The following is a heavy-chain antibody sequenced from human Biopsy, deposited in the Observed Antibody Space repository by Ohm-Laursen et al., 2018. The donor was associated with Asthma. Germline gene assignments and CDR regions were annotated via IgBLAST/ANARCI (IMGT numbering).Heavy chain of an antibody. CDR2: IWYDGSNK. D-gene: IGHD4-17*01. J-gene: IGHJ4*02. Sequence: SLRLSCSASGFTFSSYGMHWVRQAPGKGLEWVAGIWYDGSNKYYADSVKGRFTISRDNSKNTLYLQMNSLRAEDTAVYYCARKARHGDYDFDYWGQGTLVTVSS. CDR3: ARKARHGDYDFDY. CDR1: GFTFSSYG. V-gene: IGHV3-33*01.